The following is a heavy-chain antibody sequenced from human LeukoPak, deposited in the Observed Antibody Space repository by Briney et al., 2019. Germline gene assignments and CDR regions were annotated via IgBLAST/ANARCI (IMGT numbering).Heavy chain of an antibody. Sequence: GASVKVSCKASGYTFTGYYMHWVRQAPGQGLEWMGWINPNSGGTNYAQKFQGRVTMTRDTSISTAYMELSRLRSDDTAVYYCATSSTLVRVVGATPFDPWGQGTLVTVSS. D-gene: IGHD1-26*01. CDR1: GYTFTGYY. J-gene: IGHJ5*02. CDR3: ATSSTLVRVVGATPFDP. V-gene: IGHV1-2*02. CDR2: INPNSGGT.